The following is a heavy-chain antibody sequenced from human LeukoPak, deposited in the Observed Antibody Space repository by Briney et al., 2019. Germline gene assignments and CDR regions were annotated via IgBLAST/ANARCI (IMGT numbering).Heavy chain of an antibody. D-gene: IGHD5-18*01. V-gene: IGHV3-53*05. CDR1: GFSVSTNF. CDR2: MYSGGTT. CDR3: AREGYSSGSRTGIDY. Sequence: PGGSLRLSCAASGFSVSTNFMNWVRQAPGRGLEWVSVMYSGGTTSYADSVKGRFTISRDNSKYTVSLQMNSLRIDDTAVYYCAREGYSSGSRTGIDYWGQGTLVTVSS. J-gene: IGHJ4*02.